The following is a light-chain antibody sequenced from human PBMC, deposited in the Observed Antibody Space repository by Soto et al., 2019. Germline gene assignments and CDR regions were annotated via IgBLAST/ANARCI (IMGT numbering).Light chain of an antibody. CDR3: QQYNSYPWT. Sequence: IQMTQSPSTLSASVGDRVTFTCRASQTISTWLAWYQQKPGEAPKLLIYKASTLEVGVPSRFSGSGSGTDFALTINTLQPADFATYYCQQYNSYPWTFGQGTKV. J-gene: IGKJ1*01. V-gene: IGKV1-5*03. CDR1: QTISTW. CDR2: KAS.